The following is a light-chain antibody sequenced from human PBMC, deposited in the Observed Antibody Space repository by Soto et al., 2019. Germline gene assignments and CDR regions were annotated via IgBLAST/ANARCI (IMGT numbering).Light chain of an antibody. V-gene: IGLV2-14*01. Sequence: QSVLTQPASVSGSPGQSITISCTGTSSDVGGYNYVSWYQQHPGKAPKLMIYDVTNRPSGVSNRFSGSKSGNTASLTISGLQAEDEAGYYCSSYRSSSTFVVFGGGTQLTVL. J-gene: IGLJ2*01. CDR3: SSYRSSSTFVV. CDR1: SSDVGGYNY. CDR2: DVT.